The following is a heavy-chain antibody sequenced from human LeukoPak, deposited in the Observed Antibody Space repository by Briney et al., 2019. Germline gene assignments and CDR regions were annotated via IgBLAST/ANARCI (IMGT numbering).Heavy chain of an antibody. CDR3: ARETSIAAPGY. D-gene: IGHD6-6*01. J-gene: IGHJ4*02. Sequence: GGSLRPSCAASGFTFSSYWMSWVRQAPGKGLEWVANIKQDGSEKYYVDSVKGRLTISRDNAKNSLYLQMNSLRAEDTAVYYCARETSIAAPGYWGQGTLVTVSS. V-gene: IGHV3-7*01. CDR2: IKQDGSEK. CDR1: GFTFSSYW.